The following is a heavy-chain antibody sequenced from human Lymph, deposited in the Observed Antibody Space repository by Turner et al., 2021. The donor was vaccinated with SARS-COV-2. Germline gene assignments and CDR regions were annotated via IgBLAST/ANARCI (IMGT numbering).Heavy chain of an antibody. Sequence: EVQLVESGGGLVQPGGSLRLSCAASGFTVSSSYMSWVRQAPGKGLEWVSVIYSGGSTYCADSVKGRFTISRDNSKNTLYLQMNSLRAEDTAVYYCERAWGRYSYGFDYWGQGTLVTVSS. J-gene: IGHJ4*02. CDR1: GFTVSSSY. V-gene: IGHV3-66*01. CDR2: IYSGGST. D-gene: IGHD5-18*01. CDR3: ERAWGRYSYGFDY.